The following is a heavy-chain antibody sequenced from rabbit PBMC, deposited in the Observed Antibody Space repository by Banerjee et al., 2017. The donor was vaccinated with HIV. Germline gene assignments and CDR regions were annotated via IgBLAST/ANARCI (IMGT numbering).Heavy chain of an antibody. V-gene: IGHV1S7*01. CDR3: ASLPCDTTGGDFIEGLLPHYFNL. CDR2: IDPVFGGT. CDR1: GFDVNTYY. Sequence: QLKESGGGLVQPGGSLKLSCKASGFDVNTYYMSWVRQAPGKGLEWIGYIDPVFGGTYYTSWVNGRFTIPSHNAQNTLYLQLNSLTAADTATYFCASLPCDTTGGDFIEGLLPHYFNLWGPGTLVTVS. J-gene: IGHJ4*01. D-gene: IGHD7-1*01.